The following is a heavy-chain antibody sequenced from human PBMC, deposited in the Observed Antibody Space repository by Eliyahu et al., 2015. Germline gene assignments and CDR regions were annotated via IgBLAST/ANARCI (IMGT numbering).Heavy chain of an antibody. D-gene: IGHD3-22*01. CDR2: ISSSSSTI. CDR1: GFTFSXYR. J-gene: IGHJ4*02. V-gene: IGHV3-48*01. CDR3: ARGPNSGYYDSSGYYHHFDY. Sequence: EVQLVESGGGLVQPGGSLRLSCAAXGFTFSXYRMNWVRQAPGKGLEWVSYISSSSSTIYYADSVKGRFTISRDNAKNSLYLQMNSLRAEDTAVYYCARGPNSGYYDSSGYYHHFDYWGQGTLVTVSS.